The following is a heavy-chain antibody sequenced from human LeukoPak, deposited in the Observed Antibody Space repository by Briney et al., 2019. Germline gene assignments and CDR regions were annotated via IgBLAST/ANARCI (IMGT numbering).Heavy chain of an antibody. CDR1: GGSISSYY. CDR2: IYYSGST. D-gene: IGHD3-10*01. Sequence: SETLSLTCTVSGGSISSYYWSRIRQPPGKGLEWIGYIYYSGSTNYNPSLKSRVTISVDTSKNQFSLKLSSVTAADTAVYYCARATYYYGSGSYNWFDPWGQGTLVTVSS. J-gene: IGHJ5*02. V-gene: IGHV4-59*01. CDR3: ARATYYYGSGSYNWFDP.